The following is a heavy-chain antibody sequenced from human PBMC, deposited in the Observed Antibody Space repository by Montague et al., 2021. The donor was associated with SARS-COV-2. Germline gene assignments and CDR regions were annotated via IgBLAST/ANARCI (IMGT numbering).Heavy chain of an antibody. D-gene: IGHD3-3*01. Sequence: SLRLSCPASGFTFSNYAMSWVRQAPGKGLEWVSLIYSGGSSPYYADSVKGRFTISRDNSKNTLYLQMNSLRAEDTAVYYCAKDPHYDFWSGYYFDYWGQGTLVTVSS. V-gene: IGHV3-23*03. CDR3: AKDPHYDFWSGYYFDY. CDR1: GFTFSNYA. CDR2: IYSGGSSP. J-gene: IGHJ4*02.